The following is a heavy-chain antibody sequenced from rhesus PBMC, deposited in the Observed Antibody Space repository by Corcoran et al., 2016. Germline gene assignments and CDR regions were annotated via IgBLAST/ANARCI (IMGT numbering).Heavy chain of an antibody. D-gene: IGHD1-1*01. Sequence: EVQLVESGGGLVQPGGSLRLSCAASGFTFSTYDMSWVRPAPGKGLEWVSYISDTGKTIYYADSVKVRFTISRDNAKNSLSLQMSSLRAEDTAVYYCTSAGGTAYYFDYWGQGVRVTVSS. CDR2: ISDTGKTI. CDR3: TSAGGTAYYFDY. CDR1: GFTFSTYD. J-gene: IGHJ4*01. V-gene: IGHV3-136*01.